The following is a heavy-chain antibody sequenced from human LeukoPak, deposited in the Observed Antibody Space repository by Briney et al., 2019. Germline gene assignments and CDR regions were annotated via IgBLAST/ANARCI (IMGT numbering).Heavy chain of an antibody. D-gene: IGHD1-1*01. CDR3: ARMQGYAYSDY. Sequence: SVKVSCKASGGTLKNYAVNWVRQAPGQGLEWMGGIIPFYETTNFAQKFQGRVTITADETTSTVCMVLSSLRSEDTAVYYCARMQGYAYSDYWGQGTLVTVSS. J-gene: IGHJ4*02. V-gene: IGHV1-69*13. CDR1: GGTLKNYA. CDR2: IIPFYETT.